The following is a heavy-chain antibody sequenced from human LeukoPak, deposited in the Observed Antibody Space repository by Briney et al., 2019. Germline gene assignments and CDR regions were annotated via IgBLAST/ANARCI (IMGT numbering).Heavy chain of an antibody. CDR3: GRDRFGGTTVH. Sequence: ASVRVSCKASGYTFTGHYIHWARQAPGQGPEWMGWIDPNSGGTNYAQKFQGRVTMTRDTSINTAYMELSSLKSADTAVYFCGRDRFGGTTVHWGQGTLVTVSS. CDR2: IDPNSGGT. CDR1: GYTFTGHY. J-gene: IGHJ4*02. D-gene: IGHD4-11*01. V-gene: IGHV1-2*02.